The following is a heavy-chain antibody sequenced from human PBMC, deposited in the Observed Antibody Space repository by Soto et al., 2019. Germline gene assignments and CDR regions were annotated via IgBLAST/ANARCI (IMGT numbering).Heavy chain of an antibody. V-gene: IGHV3-33*01. CDR1: GFTFSSYG. D-gene: IGHD5-12*01. CDR3: ARGAWMATSTAAFDI. Sequence: GGSLRLSCAASGFTFSSYGMHWVRQAPGKGLEWVAVIWYDGSNQYYADSVKGRFTISRDNSKNTLYLQMNSLRAEDTAVYYCARGAWMATSTAAFDIWGQGTMVTVSS. CDR2: IWYDGSNQ. J-gene: IGHJ3*02.